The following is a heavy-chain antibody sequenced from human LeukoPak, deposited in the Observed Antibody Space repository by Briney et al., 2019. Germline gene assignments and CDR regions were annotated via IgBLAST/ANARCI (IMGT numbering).Heavy chain of an antibody. CDR1: GFTFSTYD. CDR3: AKDARRSSGWYFFDS. CDR2: ISDGGDRT. V-gene: IGHV3-23*01. J-gene: IGHJ4*02. D-gene: IGHD6-19*01. Sequence: GGSLRPSCVASGFTFSTYDMGWVRQAPGKGLGWVSGISDGGDRTYYADSVKGRFTISRDNSKNTLYLQMNSLRAEDTAVYYCAKDARRSSGWYFFDSWGQGTLVTVSS.